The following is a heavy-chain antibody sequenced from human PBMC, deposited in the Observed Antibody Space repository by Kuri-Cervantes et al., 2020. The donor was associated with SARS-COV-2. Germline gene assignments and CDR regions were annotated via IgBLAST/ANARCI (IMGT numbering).Heavy chain of an antibody. Sequence: GSLRLSCSVSSGSISTFYWSWIRQFPGKRLEWIGYVYYTGVAKYNPSLKSRVTMSADTSKNQFSLRLSSVTPADTAIYSCARGRPLVDYWGQGTLVTVSS. CDR3: ARGRPLVDY. V-gene: IGHV4-59*01. CDR1: SGSISTFY. J-gene: IGHJ4*02. CDR2: VYYTGVA.